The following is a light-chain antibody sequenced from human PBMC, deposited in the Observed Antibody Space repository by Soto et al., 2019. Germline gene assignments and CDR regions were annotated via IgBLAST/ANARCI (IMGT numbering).Light chain of an antibody. CDR1: SGDIGAYNS. CDR3: SSYAGSNNFV. Sequence: QSALTQPPSASGSPGQSVTISCTGTSGDIGAYNSVSWYQQHPGKAPKLIIYEVSKRPSGVPDRFSGSKSGNTASLTVSGLQAEDEADYYCSSYAGSNNFVFGTGTKVTV. CDR2: EVS. V-gene: IGLV2-8*01. J-gene: IGLJ1*01.